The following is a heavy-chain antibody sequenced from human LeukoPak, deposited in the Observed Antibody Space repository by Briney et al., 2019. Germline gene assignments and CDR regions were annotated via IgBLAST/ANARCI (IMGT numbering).Heavy chain of an antibody. J-gene: IGHJ4*02. CDR1: GFSFSTYS. CDR2: ISSGSTTI. CDR3: ARANWNDFDY. Sequence: GGSLRLSCAASGFSFSTYSMNWGRQAPGKGLEWVSYISSGSTTIYSTDSVKGRFTISRDNAKKSLYLQMNSLRDEDTAVYYCARANWNDFDYWGQGTLVTVSS. D-gene: IGHD1-1*01. V-gene: IGHV3-48*02.